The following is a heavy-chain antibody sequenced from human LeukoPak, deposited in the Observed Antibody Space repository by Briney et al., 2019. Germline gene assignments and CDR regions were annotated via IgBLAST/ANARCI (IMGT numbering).Heavy chain of an antibody. Sequence: GGSLRLSCAASGFSFSSYWMHWVRQAPGRGLEWVSRINSDGSSTTYADSVKGRSSISRDNAKNTLYLHMSSLRAEDTGVYYCARAVRAHPPADFWGQGTLVTVSS. CDR2: INSDGSST. CDR1: GFSFSSYW. V-gene: IGHV3-74*01. CDR3: ARAVRAHPPADF. J-gene: IGHJ4*02. D-gene: IGHD3-3*01.